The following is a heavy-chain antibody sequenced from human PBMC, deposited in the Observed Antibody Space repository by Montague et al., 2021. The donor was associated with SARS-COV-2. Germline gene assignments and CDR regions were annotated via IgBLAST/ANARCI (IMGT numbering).Heavy chain of an antibody. Sequence: GSLRLSCAASGFTFSSYSMNWVRQAPGKGLEWVSYISSSSTTIYYADSVKGRFTISRDNAKNSLYLQVNSLRAEDTVVYYCARGNPFRIVEATTEYHGFDIWGQGTMVTVSS. CDR1: GFTFSSYS. D-gene: IGHD1-26*01. CDR3: ARGNPFRIVEATTEYHGFDI. V-gene: IGHV3-48*04. CDR2: ISSSSTTI. J-gene: IGHJ3*02.